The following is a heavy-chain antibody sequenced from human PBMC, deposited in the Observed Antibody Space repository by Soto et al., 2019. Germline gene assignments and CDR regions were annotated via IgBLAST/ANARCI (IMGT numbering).Heavy chain of an antibody. V-gene: IGHV1-3*01. CDR1: GYTFTSYA. CDR2: INAYNGNT. Sequence: ASVKVSCKASGYTFTSYAMHWVRQAPGQRLEWMGWINAYNGNTNYAQNLQGRLTLTTDTSISTAYLQWSSLKASDTAIYYCARRHYCRGDCTINPDYYYGMDVWGQGTTVTVSS. CDR3: ARRHYCRGDCTINPDYYYGMDV. D-gene: IGHD2-21*02. J-gene: IGHJ6*02.